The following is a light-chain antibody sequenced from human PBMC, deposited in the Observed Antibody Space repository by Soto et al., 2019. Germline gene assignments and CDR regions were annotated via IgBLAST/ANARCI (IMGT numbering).Light chain of an antibody. CDR1: QRVSSY. V-gene: IGKV3-11*01. Sequence: EIVLTQSPATLSLSPGERATLSCRASQRVSSYLAWYQQKPGQAPRLLIYDASNRATGIPARFSGSGSGTDFTLTISSLEPEDLAVDYCQQRSNWAPLTFGGGTKVEIK. CDR2: DAS. J-gene: IGKJ4*01. CDR3: QQRSNWAPLT.